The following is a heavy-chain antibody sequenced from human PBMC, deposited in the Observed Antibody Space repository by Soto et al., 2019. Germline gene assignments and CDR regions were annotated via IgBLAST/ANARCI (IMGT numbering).Heavy chain of an antibody. CDR2: IIHIFGTA. J-gene: IGHJ6*02. D-gene: IGHD1-1*01. V-gene: IGHV1-69*13. Sequence: SAKVSCKASGGTFSSYAISWVRQAPGPGLEWMGGIIHIFGTANYAQKFQGRVTITADESTSTAYMELSSLRSEDTAVYYCARGMEPVAGTTVRLGYYYGMDVWGQGTTVTVSS. CDR3: ARGMEPVAGTTVRLGYYYGMDV. CDR1: GGTFSSYA.